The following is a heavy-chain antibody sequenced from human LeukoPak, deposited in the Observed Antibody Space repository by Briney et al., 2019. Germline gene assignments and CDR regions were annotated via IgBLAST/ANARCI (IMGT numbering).Heavy chain of an antibody. CDR2: ISSSGGPK. Sequence: GGSLRLSCAASGFTFSSYEMNWVRQAPGKGLEWVSYISSSGGPKYYADSVKGRFTISRDNAKNTLSLQINSLRAEDTAVYYCARDLGLLGSYFDYWGQGTLVTVSS. CDR3: ARDLGLLGSYFDY. J-gene: IGHJ4*02. D-gene: IGHD3-16*01. CDR1: GFTFSSYE. V-gene: IGHV3-48*03.